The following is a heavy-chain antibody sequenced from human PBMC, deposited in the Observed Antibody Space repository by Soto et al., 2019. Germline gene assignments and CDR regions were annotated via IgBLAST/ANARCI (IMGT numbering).Heavy chain of an antibody. V-gene: IGHV1-69*04. CDR1: GGTFSSYT. D-gene: IGHD3-10*01. Sequence: SVKVSCKASGGTFSSYTISWVRQAPGQGLEWMGRIIPILGIANYAQKFQGRVTITADKSTSTAYMELSSLRSGDTAVYYCARDRTPGVNYYYYYGMDVWGQGTTVTVSS. J-gene: IGHJ6*02. CDR3: ARDRTPGVNYYYYYGMDV. CDR2: IIPILGIA.